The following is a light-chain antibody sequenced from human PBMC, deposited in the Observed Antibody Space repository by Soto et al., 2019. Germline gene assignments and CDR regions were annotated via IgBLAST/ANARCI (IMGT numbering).Light chain of an antibody. V-gene: IGKV3-11*01. J-gene: IGKJ5*01. CDR2: DAS. CDR3: QQRSNWPPT. CDR1: QIVSSY. Sequence: EIVITQSPATLSLSPGEISTLSCRASQIVSSYLAWYQQKPGQAPRLLIYDASNRATGIPARFSGSGSGTDFTLTISSLEPEDFAVYYCQQRSNWPPTFGQGTRLEIK.